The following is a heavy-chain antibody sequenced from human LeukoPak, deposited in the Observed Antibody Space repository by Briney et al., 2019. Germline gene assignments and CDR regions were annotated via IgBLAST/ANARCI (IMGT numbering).Heavy chain of an antibody. CDR1: GGSISSGGYY. D-gene: IGHD1-26*01. V-gene: IGHV4-31*03. CDR3: ARHGPYLGRLGWFDP. CDR2: IYYTGST. J-gene: IGHJ5*02. Sequence: SQTLSLTCTVSGGSISSGGYYWSWIRQHPGKGLEWIGYIYYTGSTNYNPSLKSRVTISVDTSKNQFSLNLSSVTAADTAVYYCARHGPYLGRLGWFDPWGQGTLVTVSS.